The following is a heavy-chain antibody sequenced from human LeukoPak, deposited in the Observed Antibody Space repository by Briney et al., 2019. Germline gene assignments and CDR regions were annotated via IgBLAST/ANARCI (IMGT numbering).Heavy chain of an antibody. Sequence: GGSLRLSCAASGFTFSSYAMHWVRQAPGKGLEWVAVISYDGSNKYYADSVKGRFTISRDNSKNTLYLQMNSLRAEDTAVYYCAREGLVGAQGFQHWGQGTLVTVSS. V-gene: IGHV3-30*04. J-gene: IGHJ1*01. CDR1: GFTFSSYA. D-gene: IGHD1-26*01. CDR3: AREGLVGAQGFQH. CDR2: ISYDGSNK.